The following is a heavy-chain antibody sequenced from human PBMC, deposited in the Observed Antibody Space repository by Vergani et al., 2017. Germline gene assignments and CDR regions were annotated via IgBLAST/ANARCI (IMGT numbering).Heavy chain of an antibody. J-gene: IGHJ4*02. D-gene: IGHD2-15*01. CDR2: IHTSGST. V-gene: IGHV4-61*02. CDR3: ARGSCLGGSCYKPLFDY. Sequence: QVQLQESGPGLVKPSQTLSLTCTVSGASINNDFYYWYWIRQPAGKGLEWIGRIHTSGSTNYNPSLKSRVTMSEDTSKNQFSLNLTSVTAADTAVYFCARGSCLGGSCYKPLFDYWGQGILVTVSS. CDR1: GASINNDFYY.